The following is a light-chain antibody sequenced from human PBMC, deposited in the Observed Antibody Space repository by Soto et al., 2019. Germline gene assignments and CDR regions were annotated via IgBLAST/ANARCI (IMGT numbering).Light chain of an antibody. V-gene: IGKV1-9*01. CDR3: QEYQILLLP. Sequence: QLTESTSSLAASVIDSVTITCLASQGISRFVAWYQQKPGKAPKLLIYDVSALPRGVTPRLSGRGPETRCVLCLCILHPPHFPPEHCQEYQILLLPFCPGTKVDIK. CDR2: DVS. J-gene: IGKJ3*01. CDR1: QGISRF.